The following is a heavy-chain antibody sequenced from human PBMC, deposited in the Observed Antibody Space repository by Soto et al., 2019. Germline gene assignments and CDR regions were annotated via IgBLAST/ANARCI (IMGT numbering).Heavy chain of an antibody. CDR2: INHSGST. J-gene: IGHJ4*02. CDR1: GGSFSGYY. CDR3: ARTYEPLAAAGGRGSPSYFDY. D-gene: IGHD6-13*01. Sequence: SETLSLTCAVYGGSFSGYYWSWIRQPPGKGLEWIGEINHSGSTNYNPSLKSRVTISVDTSKNQFSLKLSSVTAADTAVYYCARTYEPLAAAGGRGSPSYFDYWGQGTLVTVSS. V-gene: IGHV4-34*01.